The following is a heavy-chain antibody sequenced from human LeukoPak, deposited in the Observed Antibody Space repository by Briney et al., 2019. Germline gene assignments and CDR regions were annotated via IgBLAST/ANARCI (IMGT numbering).Heavy chain of an antibody. CDR1: GFTFSSYG. V-gene: IGHV3-30*03. Sequence: GGSLRLSCAASGFTFSSYGMHWVRQAPGKGLEWVAVISYDGSNKYYADSVKGRFTISRDNAKNSLYLQMNSLRAEDTAVYYCAREHLWGQGTMVTVSS. CDR3: AREHL. CDR2: ISYDGSNK. J-gene: IGHJ3*01.